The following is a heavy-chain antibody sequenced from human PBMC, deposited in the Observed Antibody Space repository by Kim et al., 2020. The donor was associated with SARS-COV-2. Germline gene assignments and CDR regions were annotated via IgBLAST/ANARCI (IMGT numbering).Heavy chain of an antibody. CDR2: ICGGGGRT. J-gene: IGHJ4*02. CDR1: GFTFNRYA. Sequence: GGSLRLSCVASGFTFNRYAMTWVRQAPGKGLEWVSAICGGGGRTYYADSVKGRFTISRDSSKNTLYVQMNSLRAEDTAVYYCAKDSGNDYVDQLDYWGQETTVT. V-gene: IGHV3-23*01. D-gene: IGHD4-17*01. CDR3: AKDSGNDYVDQLDY.